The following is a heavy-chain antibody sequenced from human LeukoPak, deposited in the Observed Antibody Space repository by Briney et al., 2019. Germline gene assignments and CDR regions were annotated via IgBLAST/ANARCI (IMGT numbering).Heavy chain of an antibody. J-gene: IGHJ4*02. CDR2: ISWNSGSL. Sequence: PGRSLRLSCAASGFTFDDYAMHWVRQAPGKGLEWVSGISWNSGSLGYADSVKGRFTISRDNAKNSLYLQMNSLRAEDTALYYCAKAGIAAAAFDYWGQGTLVTVSS. CDR3: AKAGIAAAAFDY. CDR1: GFTFDDYA. D-gene: IGHD6-13*01. V-gene: IGHV3-9*01.